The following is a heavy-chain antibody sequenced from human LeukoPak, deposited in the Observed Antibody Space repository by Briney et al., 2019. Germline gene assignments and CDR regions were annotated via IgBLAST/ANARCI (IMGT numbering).Heavy chain of an antibody. Sequence: TGGSLRLSCAASGFTFRTSWMHWVRQAPDKGLVWVSYINRDGSRTTYADSVKGRFTISRDNAKNTLYLQMNSLRAEDTAVYFCATDREYSMDVRGKGTTVTVSS. D-gene: IGHD2/OR15-2a*01. CDR1: GFTFRTSW. J-gene: IGHJ6*03. CDR3: ATDREYSMDV. V-gene: IGHV3-74*01. CDR2: INRDGSRT.